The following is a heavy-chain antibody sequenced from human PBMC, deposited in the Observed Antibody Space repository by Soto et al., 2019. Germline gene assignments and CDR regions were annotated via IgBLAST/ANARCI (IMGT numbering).Heavy chain of an antibody. V-gene: IGHV1-69*13. CDR2: IIPIFGTA. CDR1: GGTFSSYA. CDR3: AIGDPLATVSNWFDH. J-gene: IGHJ5*02. Sequence: ASVKVSCKASGGTFSSYAISWVRQAPGQGLEWMGGIIPIFGTANYAQKFQGRVTITADESTSTAYMELSRLRSEETAVYYCAIGDPLATVSNWFDHWCQGTLVTVSS. D-gene: IGHD4-17*01.